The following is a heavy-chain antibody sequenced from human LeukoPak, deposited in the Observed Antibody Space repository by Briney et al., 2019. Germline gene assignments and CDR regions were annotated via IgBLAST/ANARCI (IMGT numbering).Heavy chain of an antibody. V-gene: IGHV4-59*01. CDR1: GGSIRGYY. J-gene: IGHJ3*02. CDR2: IYSSGST. CDR3: AREDAQEGTNAFDI. Sequence: PSETLSLTCNVSGGSIRGYYWSWIRQPPGKGLEWIGYIYSSGSTNYNPSLKSRVTISVDTSKNQFSLKLSSVTAADTAVYYCAREDAQEGTNAFDIWGQGTMVTVSS. D-gene: IGHD2-2*01.